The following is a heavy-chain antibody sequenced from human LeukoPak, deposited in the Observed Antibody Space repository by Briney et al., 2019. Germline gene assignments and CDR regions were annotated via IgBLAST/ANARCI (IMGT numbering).Heavy chain of an antibody. Sequence: GGSLRLSCAASGFTFSSYSMNWVRQAPGKGLEWVSSISSSSSYIYYADSVKGRFTISRDNSKNTLYLQMNSLRAEDTAVYYCAKDRNTMVRGPYYGMDVWGQGTTVTVSS. V-gene: IGHV3-21*04. CDR1: GFTFSSYS. CDR3: AKDRNTMVRGPYYGMDV. D-gene: IGHD3-10*01. CDR2: ISSSSSYI. J-gene: IGHJ6*02.